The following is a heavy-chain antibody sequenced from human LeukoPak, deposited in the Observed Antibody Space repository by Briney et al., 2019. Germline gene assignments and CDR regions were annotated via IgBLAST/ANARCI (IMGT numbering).Heavy chain of an antibody. J-gene: IGHJ4*02. CDR3: ARQLRPPKNYYYGSGSYSQAFDY. CDR1: GVSFSGYY. D-gene: IGHD3-10*01. CDR2: INHSGST. V-gene: IGHV4-34*01. Sequence: SEALSLTCAVYGVSFSGYYWSWIRQPPGKGLEWIGEINHSGSTNYNPSLKSRVTISVDTSKTQFSLKLSSVTAADTAVYYCARQLRPPKNYYYGSGSYSQAFDYWGQGTLVTVSS.